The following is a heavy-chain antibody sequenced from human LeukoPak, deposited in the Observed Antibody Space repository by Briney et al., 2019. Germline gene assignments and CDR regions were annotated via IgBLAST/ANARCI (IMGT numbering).Heavy chain of an antibody. D-gene: IGHD3-22*01. CDR3: ARVFDDYYDSSADPPLWFDP. CDR1: GGSISSYF. CDR2: VYNRGSP. J-gene: IGHJ5*02. V-gene: IGHV4-59*01. Sequence: SSETLSLTCTVSGGSISSYFWSWIRQPPGMGLEWIGYVYNRGSPNYNPSLKSRVTISVDTSKNQFSLRLRSVTTADTAVYYCARVFDDYYDSSADPPLWFDPWGQGTLVTVSS.